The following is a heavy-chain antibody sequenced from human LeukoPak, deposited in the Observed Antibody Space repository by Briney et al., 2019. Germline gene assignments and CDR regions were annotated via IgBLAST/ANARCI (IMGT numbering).Heavy chain of an antibody. D-gene: IGHD3-22*01. CDR3: ARELNYDSSGYYFDY. J-gene: IGHJ4*02. CDR2: INPNSGDT. CDR1: GYTFTGYY. Sequence: ASVKVSCKASGYTFTGYYMHWVRQAPGQGLEWMGWINPNSGDTHYVQKFQGRVTMTWDTSISTAYMELSSLRSDDTAVYYCARELNYDSSGYYFDYWGQGTLVTVSS. V-gene: IGHV1-2*02.